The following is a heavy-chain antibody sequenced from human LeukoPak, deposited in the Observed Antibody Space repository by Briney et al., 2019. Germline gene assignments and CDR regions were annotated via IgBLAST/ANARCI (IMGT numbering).Heavy chain of an antibody. D-gene: IGHD1-26*01. V-gene: IGHV1-24*01. J-gene: IGHJ4*02. CDR2: FDPEDGET. Sequence: ASVTVSCTVSGYTLTELSMHWVRQAPGKGLEWMGGFDPEDGETIYAQKFQGRVTITRDTSASTAYMELSSLRSEDTAVYYCARDLFRGSGSYNYFDYWGQGTLVTVSS. CDR3: ARDLFRGSGSYNYFDY. CDR1: GYTLTELS.